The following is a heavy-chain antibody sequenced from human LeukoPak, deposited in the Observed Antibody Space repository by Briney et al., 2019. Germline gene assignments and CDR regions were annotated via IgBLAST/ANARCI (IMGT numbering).Heavy chain of an antibody. J-gene: IGHJ4*02. Sequence: PGGSLGLSCAASGFTFSSYAMSWVRQAPGKGLEWVSAISGSIGSTYYADSVKGRFTISRDNSKNTLYLQMNSLRAEDTALYYCARARNDYDSNGFSFLDYWGQGTLVTVSS. D-gene: IGHD3-22*01. V-gene: IGHV3-23*01. CDR1: GFTFSSYA. CDR3: ARARNDYDSNGFSFLDY. CDR2: ISGSIGST.